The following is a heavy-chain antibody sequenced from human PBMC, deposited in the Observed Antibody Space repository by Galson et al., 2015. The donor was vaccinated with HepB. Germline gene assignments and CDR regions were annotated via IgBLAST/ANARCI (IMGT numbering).Heavy chain of an antibody. CDR3: ARLGEYSTSPHYPMDV. Sequence: SGAEVKKPGESLRISCKGSGYSFTTCWIAWVRQLPGKGLEYMGIIYPGDSDTRYSPSFQGQVTISADKSTSTAYLQWGSLKASDTAMYYCARLGEYSTSPHYPMDVWGHGTLVTVS. D-gene: IGHD6-13*01. J-gene: IGHJ6*02. CDR2: IYPGDSDT. V-gene: IGHV5-51*01. CDR1: GYSFTTCW.